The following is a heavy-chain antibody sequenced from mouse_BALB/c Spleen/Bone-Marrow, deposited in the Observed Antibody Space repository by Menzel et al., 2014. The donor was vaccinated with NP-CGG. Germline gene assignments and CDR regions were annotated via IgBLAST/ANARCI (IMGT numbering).Heavy chain of an antibody. CDR1: GYTFTSYT. Sequence: QVQLQQSGAELARPGASLKMSCRTSGYTFTSYTVHWIKQRPGQGLEWIGYINPSSNYTNYNQKFKDKATLTADKSSNTAYMQLSGLTSEDSAVYYCARSMIIYFAMDYWGQGTSVTVSS. D-gene: IGHD2-3*01. J-gene: IGHJ4*01. CDR3: ARSMIIYFAMDY. CDR2: INPSSNYT. V-gene: IGHV1-4*01.